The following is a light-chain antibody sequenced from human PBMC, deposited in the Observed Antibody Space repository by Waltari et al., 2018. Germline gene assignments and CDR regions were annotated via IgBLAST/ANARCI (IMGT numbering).Light chain of an antibody. V-gene: IGLV3-1*01. J-gene: IGLJ2*01. CDR2: QHT. CDR1: NLGDKY. Sequence: SYELTQPPSVSVSPGQTATITCSGDNLGDKYACWYQQRPGQSPVLVIFQHTKRPSGIPEGFSGSNSGNTATLTSSGTQAMDEADYYCQVWDSSTAHVVFGGRTKLTVL. CDR3: QVWDSSTAHVV.